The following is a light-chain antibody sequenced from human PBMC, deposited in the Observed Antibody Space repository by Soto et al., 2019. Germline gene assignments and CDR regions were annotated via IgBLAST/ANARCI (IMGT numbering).Light chain of an antibody. J-gene: IGLJ1*01. CDR1: SSDLGGYKY. Sequence: QSALTQPASVSGSPGQSITISCTGTSSDLGGYKYVSWYLQHPGKGPKLMIYEVRNRPSGVSNRFSGSKCGNTASLTISGLQAEGEPDYYCSSYAGSNNLVFGTGTKLTVL. CDR3: SSYAGSNNLV. V-gene: IGLV2-14*01. CDR2: EVR.